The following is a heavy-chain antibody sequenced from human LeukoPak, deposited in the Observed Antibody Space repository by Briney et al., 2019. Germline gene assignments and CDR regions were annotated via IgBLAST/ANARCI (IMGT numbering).Heavy chain of an antibody. D-gene: IGHD1-1*01. V-gene: IGHV1-2*06. CDR1: GYIFTGYY. CDR2: NNPNSGGT. J-gene: IGHJ4*02. Sequence: ASVKVSCKASGYIFTGYYMHWVRQAPGQGLEWVGRNNPNSGGTNYAQKFQGRVTMTRDTSISTAYMELSSLMSDDTAVYYCATTYSTVFDYWGQGTLVTVSS. CDR3: ATTYSTVFDY.